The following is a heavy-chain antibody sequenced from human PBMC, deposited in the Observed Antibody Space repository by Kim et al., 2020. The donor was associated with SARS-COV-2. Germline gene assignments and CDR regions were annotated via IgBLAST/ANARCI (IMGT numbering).Heavy chain of an antibody. CDR3: ARGDSIFGVVTYYYYGMDV. J-gene: IGHJ6*02. CDR2: INSDGSST. Sequence: GGSLRLSCAASGFTFSSYWMYWVRQAPGKGLVWVSRINSDGSSTSYADSVKGRFTISRDNAKNTLYLQMNSLRAEDTAVYYCARGDSIFGVVTYYYYGMDVWGQGTTVTVSS. V-gene: IGHV3-74*01. D-gene: IGHD3-3*01. CDR1: GFTFSSYW.